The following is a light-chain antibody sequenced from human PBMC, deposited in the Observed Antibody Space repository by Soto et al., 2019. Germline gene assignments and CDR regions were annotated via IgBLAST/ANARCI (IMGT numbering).Light chain of an antibody. J-gene: IGKJ1*01. Sequence: DLQMTQSPSSLSASVGDRVTITCRASQSIDSYLNWYQQKPGKAPKLLIYAASSLQSGVPSRFSGSGSGADFTLTISSLQPEDSAIYYCQQSYNTPTFGQGTKVEIK. CDR3: QQSYNTPT. V-gene: IGKV1-39*01. CDR2: AAS. CDR1: QSIDSY.